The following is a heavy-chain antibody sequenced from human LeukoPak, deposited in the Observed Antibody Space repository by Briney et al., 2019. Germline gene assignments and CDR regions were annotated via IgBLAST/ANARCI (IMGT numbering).Heavy chain of an antibody. Sequence: SETLSLTCTVSGGSVSTSSYYWGWIRQPPGRGLEWIGSIYYSGNTYYNPSLRSRVTISVDTSKNQFSLKLSSVTAADTAVYYCARNQRDYLFDYWGQGTLVTVSS. J-gene: IGHJ4*02. CDR2: IYYSGNT. CDR1: GGSVSTSSYY. CDR3: ARNQRDYLFDY. D-gene: IGHD4-17*01. V-gene: IGHV4-39*01.